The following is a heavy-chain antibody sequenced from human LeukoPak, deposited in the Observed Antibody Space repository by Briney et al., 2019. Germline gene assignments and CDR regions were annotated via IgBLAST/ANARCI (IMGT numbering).Heavy chain of an antibody. CDR1: GFTFSSYW. V-gene: IGHV3-74*01. CDR3: ARGSRDGYNTRPDY. Sequence: GGSLRLSCAASGFTFSSYWMHWVRQAPGKGLVWVSRINSAGRRTTYADSVKGRFTISRDNAKNTLYLQMNSLRAEDTSVYYCARGSRDGYNTRPDYWGQGTLVTVSS. CDR2: INSAGRRT. D-gene: IGHD5-24*01. J-gene: IGHJ4*02.